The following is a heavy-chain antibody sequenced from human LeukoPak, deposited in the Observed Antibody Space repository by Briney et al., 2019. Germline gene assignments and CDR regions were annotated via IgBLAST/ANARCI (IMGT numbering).Heavy chain of an antibody. CDR1: GFTFRSYA. D-gene: IGHD4-17*01. J-gene: IGHJ4*02. CDR3: SKDGGVTIIMAYFDY. CDR2: ISYDGSNI. V-gene: IGHV3-30*04. Sequence: GGSLRLSCEASGFTFRSYAMHWVRQAPGKGLEWVAVISYDGSNIYYADSVKGRFTISRDNSKNTLDLQMNSLGAEDTAVYYCSKDGGVTIIMAYFDYWGQGTLVTVSS.